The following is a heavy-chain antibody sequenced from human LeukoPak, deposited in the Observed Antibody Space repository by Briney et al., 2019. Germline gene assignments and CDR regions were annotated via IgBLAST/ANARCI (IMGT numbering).Heavy chain of an antibody. CDR2: IIPIFGTA. CDR3: ARDSSVVGATSRYFDY. Sequence: GASVTVIFTSSAGTFTIYAISWVRQAPGQGLEWMGGIIPIFGTANYVQKFQGRVTITTDESTSTAYMELSSLRSEDTAVYYCARDSSVVGATSRYFDYWGQGTLVTVSS. V-gene: IGHV1-69*05. J-gene: IGHJ4*02. CDR1: AGTFTIYA. D-gene: IGHD1-26*01.